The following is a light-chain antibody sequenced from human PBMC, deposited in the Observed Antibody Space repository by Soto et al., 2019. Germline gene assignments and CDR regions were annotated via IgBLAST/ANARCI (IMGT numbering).Light chain of an antibody. V-gene: IGKV3D-15*01. CDR2: DAS. CDR3: QRYNNWPLT. CDR1: QSISSSY. J-gene: IGKJ4*01. Sequence: PGERATLSCRASQSISSSYLAWXQQXPXQXXXXXXYDASSRATGIPARFSGSRSGPEFTLNINSLQSEDFAIYYCQRYNNWPLTFGGGTRWIS.